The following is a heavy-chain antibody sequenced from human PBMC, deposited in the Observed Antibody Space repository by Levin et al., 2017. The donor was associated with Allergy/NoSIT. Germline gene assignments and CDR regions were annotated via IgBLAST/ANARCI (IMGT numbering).Heavy chain of an antibody. CDR2: IYPGDSDI. Sequence: PGGSLRLSCKGSGYSFPNYWIGWVRQMPGKGLEWMGIIYPGDSDIRYSPSFQGQVTISADKSITTAYLRWSSLKASDTAMYYCARSRGSYTTGIFDSWGQGTLVNVSS. V-gene: IGHV5-51*01. CDR1: GYSFPNYW. D-gene: IGHD6-25*01. CDR3: ARSRGSYTTGIFDS. J-gene: IGHJ4*02.